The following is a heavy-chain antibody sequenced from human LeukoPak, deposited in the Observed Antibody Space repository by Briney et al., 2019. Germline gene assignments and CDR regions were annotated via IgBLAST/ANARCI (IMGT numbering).Heavy chain of an antibody. Sequence: GALRLSCAASGFTFSSYSMNWVRQAPGKGLEWVSYISSSSSTIYYADSVKGRFTISRDNVKNSLYLQMNSLRAEDAAVYYCARVRYDSGWYDYWGQGALVTVSS. V-gene: IGHV3-48*04. CDR2: ISSSSSTI. CDR1: GFTFSSYS. D-gene: IGHD6-19*01. CDR3: ARVRYDSGWYDY. J-gene: IGHJ4*02.